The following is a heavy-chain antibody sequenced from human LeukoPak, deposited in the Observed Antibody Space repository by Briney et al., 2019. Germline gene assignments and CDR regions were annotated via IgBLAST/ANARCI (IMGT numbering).Heavy chain of an antibody. D-gene: IGHD6-13*01. CDR1: GFTFSNAW. Sequence: GGSLRLSCAASGFTFSNAWMSWVRQAPGKGLEWVSAISGSGGSTYYADSVKGRFTISRDNSKNTLYLQMNSLRAEDTAVYYCAKIHSSWDPYDAFDIWGQGTMVTVSS. J-gene: IGHJ3*02. CDR2: ISGSGGST. CDR3: AKIHSSWDPYDAFDI. V-gene: IGHV3-23*01.